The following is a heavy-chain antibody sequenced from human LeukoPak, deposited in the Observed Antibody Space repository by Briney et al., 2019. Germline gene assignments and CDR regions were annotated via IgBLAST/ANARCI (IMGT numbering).Heavy chain of an antibody. CDR2: ISSSGNT. CDR1: GGSTSGGNYY. Sequence: SETLSLTCIVSGGSTSGGNYYWGWIRRPPGKGLEWIGGISSSGNTYYNPSLKSRITISIDTSKSHFSLKLSSVTAADTAVYYCARLGAGPTYYDFWSGYSSFYFDYWGQGTLVTVSS. J-gene: IGHJ4*02. D-gene: IGHD3-3*01. V-gene: IGHV4-39*02. CDR3: ARLGAGPTYYDFWSGYSSFYFDY.